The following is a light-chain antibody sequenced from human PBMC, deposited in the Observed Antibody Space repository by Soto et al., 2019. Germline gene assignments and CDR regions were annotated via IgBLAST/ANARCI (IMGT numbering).Light chain of an antibody. CDR2: GAS. Sequence: EIVMTQSPATLSVSPGERATLSCSASQSVSSNLAWYQQKPGQAPRLLIYGASTRATGIPARFSGSGSGTEFTLTISSLQSDDVGVYYCQQYNERPPWTFGQGTKVDIK. V-gene: IGKV3-15*01. CDR3: QQYNERPPWT. J-gene: IGKJ1*01. CDR1: QSVSSN.